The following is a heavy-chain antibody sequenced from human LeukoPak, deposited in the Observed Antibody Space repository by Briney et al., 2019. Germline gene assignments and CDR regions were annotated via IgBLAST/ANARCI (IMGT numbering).Heavy chain of an antibody. CDR3: ANGGTGYGDSTGY. Sequence: GGSLRLSCAASGFTFSSYAMSWVRQAPGKGLEWVSAISGSGGSTYYADSVKGRFTISRDNSKNTLYLQMNSLRAEDTAVYYCANGGTGYGDSTGYWGQGTLVTVSS. CDR1: GFTFSSYA. D-gene: IGHD4-17*01. CDR2: ISGSGGST. V-gene: IGHV3-23*01. J-gene: IGHJ4*02.